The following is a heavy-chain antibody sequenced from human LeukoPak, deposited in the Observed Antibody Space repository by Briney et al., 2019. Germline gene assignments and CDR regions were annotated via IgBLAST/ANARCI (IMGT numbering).Heavy chain of an antibody. CDR3: AKDGRGDSSSSPLDY. CDR1: GFTFSSYA. D-gene: IGHD6-6*01. Sequence: GGSLRLSCAASGFTFSSYAMSWVRQAPGKGLEWVSAISGSGGSTYYADSVKGRFTISRDNAKNSLYLQMNSLRAEDTALYYCAKDGRGDSSSSPLDYWGQGTLVTVSS. CDR2: ISGSGGST. J-gene: IGHJ4*02. V-gene: IGHV3-23*01.